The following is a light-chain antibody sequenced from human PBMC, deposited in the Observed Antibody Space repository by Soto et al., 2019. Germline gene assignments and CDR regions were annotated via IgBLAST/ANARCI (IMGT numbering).Light chain of an antibody. CDR1: SSDVGGYNC. CDR2: EVS. Sequence: QSVLTQCPSASGSPGQSVTISCTGTSSDVGGYNCVSWYQQHPGKAPKLLLYEVSQRPSGVPDRFSGSKSGNTASLTVSGLQSEDEADYYGSSYADSEEGFGGVTNLTVL. J-gene: IGLJ2*01. V-gene: IGLV2-8*01. CDR3: SSYADSEEG.